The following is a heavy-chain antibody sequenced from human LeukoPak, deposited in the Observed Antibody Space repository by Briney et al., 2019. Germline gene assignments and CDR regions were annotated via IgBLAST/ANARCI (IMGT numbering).Heavy chain of an antibody. CDR2: IWYDGSNK. V-gene: IGHV3-33*01. CDR3: ARGPIRFGDVYGMDV. CDR1: GFTFSSYG. Sequence: GGSLRLSCAASGFTFSSYGMHWVRQAPGKGLEWVAVIWYDGSNKYYADSVKGRFTISRDNSKNTLYLQMNSLRAEDTAVYYCARGPIRFGDVYGMDVWGQGTTVTVSS. J-gene: IGHJ6*02. D-gene: IGHD3-16*01.